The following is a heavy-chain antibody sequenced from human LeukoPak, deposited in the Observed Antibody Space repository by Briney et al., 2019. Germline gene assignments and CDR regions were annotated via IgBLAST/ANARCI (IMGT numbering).Heavy chain of an antibody. CDR3: ARGYYDSSGYGYHAFDI. J-gene: IGHJ3*02. V-gene: IGHV4-4*07. CDR2: IYSSGST. CDR1: GGSISSYY. Sequence: SETLSLTCTVSGGSISSYYWSWIRQPAGKGLEWIGRIYSSGSTNYNPSLKSRVTMSLDTSKNLFSLNLSSVTAADSAVYYCARGYYDSSGYGYHAFDIWGQGTMVTVSS. D-gene: IGHD3-22*01.